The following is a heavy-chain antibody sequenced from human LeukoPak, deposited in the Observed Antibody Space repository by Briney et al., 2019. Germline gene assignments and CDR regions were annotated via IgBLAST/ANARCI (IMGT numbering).Heavy chain of an antibody. CDR2: ISWNGNNI. CDR3: AKDVNYGSGSYPYYFDS. D-gene: IGHD3-10*01. J-gene: IGHJ4*02. CDR1: GFTFDDYA. V-gene: IGHV3-9*01. Sequence: PGRSLRLSCAASGFTFDDYAMHWVRHAPGKGLDWVSGISWNGNNIGYADSVKGRFTISRDNAKNTLYLQMNSLRAEDTALYYCAKDVNYGSGSYPYYFDSWGQGTLVTVSS.